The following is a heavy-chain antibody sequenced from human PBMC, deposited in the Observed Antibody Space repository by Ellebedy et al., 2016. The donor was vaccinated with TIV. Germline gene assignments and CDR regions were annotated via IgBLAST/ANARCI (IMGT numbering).Heavy chain of an antibody. CDR2: IYYIGTT. Sequence: MPSETLSLTCTVSGDSINGYYWSWIRQRPGKGLEYIGHIYYIGTTNYNPSLKSRVTISVYTSKNQVSLKLRSLTAADTAVYFCARQGPYDFDLDYWGQGILVTVSS. CDR3: ARQGPYDFDLDY. CDR1: GDSINGYY. D-gene: IGHD3-3*01. V-gene: IGHV4-59*08. J-gene: IGHJ4*01.